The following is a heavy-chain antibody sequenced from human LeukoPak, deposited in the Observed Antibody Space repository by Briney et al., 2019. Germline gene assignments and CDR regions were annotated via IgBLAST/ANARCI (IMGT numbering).Heavy chain of an antibody. V-gene: IGHV3-9*01. CDR1: GFTFDDYA. Sequence: GRSLRLSCAASGFTFDDYAMHWVRQAPGKGLEWVSGISWNSGSIGYADSVKGRFTISRDNAKNSLYLQMNSLRAEDTALYYCAKLATTVTSFDYWGQETLVTVSS. J-gene: IGHJ4*02. CDR3: AKLATTVTSFDY. D-gene: IGHD4-17*01. CDR2: ISWNSGSI.